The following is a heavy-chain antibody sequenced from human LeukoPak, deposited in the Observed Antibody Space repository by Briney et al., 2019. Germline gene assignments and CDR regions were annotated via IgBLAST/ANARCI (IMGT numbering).Heavy chain of an antibody. J-gene: IGHJ4*02. V-gene: IGHV1-69*04. CDR1: GGTFSSYA. CDR3: ARGYYDILTGYYTLSDY. Sequence: REASVKVSCKASGGTFSSYAISWGRQAPGQGLEWMGRIIPILGIANYAQKFQGRVTITADKSTSTAYMELSSLRSEDTAVYYCARGYYDILTGYYTLSDYWGQGTLVTVSS. CDR2: IIPILGIA. D-gene: IGHD3-9*01.